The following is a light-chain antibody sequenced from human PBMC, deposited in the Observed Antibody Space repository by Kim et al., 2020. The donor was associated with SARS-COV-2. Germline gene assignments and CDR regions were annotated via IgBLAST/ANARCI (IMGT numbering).Light chain of an antibody. J-gene: IGKJ1*01. CDR2: DGS. Sequence: LSPGEGATLSCRASQGVGSQLAWYQQKAGQAPRLVIYDGSNRATGIPARFSGRGSGTDFTLTISSLEPEDFAVYFCQQRRFWPVTFGQGTKVDIK. CDR3: QQRRFWPVT. CDR1: QGVGSQ. V-gene: IGKV3-11*01.